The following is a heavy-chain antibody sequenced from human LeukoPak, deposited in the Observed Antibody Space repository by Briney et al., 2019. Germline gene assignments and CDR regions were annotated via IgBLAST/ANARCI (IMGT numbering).Heavy chain of an antibody. D-gene: IGHD4-11*01. CDR3: AKDAQRGFDYSNSLEK. V-gene: IGHV3-33*03. J-gene: IGHJ4*02. CDR1: HFTFSHFG. CDR2: IWNDGSSR. Sequence: GGSLTLSCVASHFTFSHFGMHWVRQAPGKGLEWVSVIWNDGSSRYYADSVKGRFTIYRDNSQNTVHLQMNSLRVEDTAVYYCAKDAQRGFDYSNSLEKWGQGTLVIVSS.